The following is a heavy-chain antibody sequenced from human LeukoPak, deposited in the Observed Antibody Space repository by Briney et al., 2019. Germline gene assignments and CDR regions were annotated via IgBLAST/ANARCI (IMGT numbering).Heavy chain of an antibody. D-gene: IGHD3-10*01. CDR3: AGWFGELLSLFTY. V-gene: IGHV4-38-2*01. CDR1: GYSISSGYY. Sequence: SETPSLTCAVSGYSISSGYYWGWIRQPPGKGLEWIGSIYHRGSTYYNPSLKSRVTISVDMSKNQFSLKLSSVTAADTAVYYCAGWFGELLSLFTYWGQGTLVTVSS. CDR2: IYHRGST. J-gene: IGHJ4*02.